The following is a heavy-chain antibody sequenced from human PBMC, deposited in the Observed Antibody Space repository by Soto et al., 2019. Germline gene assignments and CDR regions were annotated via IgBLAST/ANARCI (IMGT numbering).Heavy chain of an antibody. J-gene: IGHJ4*02. CDR3: ARSPFSGDFWSGYYTLPLY. D-gene: IGHD3-3*01. V-gene: IGHV4-59*01. Sequence: QVQLQESGPGLVKPSETLSLTCTVSGGSISSYYWSWIRQPPGKGLEWIGYIYYSGSTNYNPSLKSRVTISVDTSKNQFSLKLSSVTAADTAVYYCARSPFSGDFWSGYYTLPLYWGQGTLVTVSS. CDR2: IYYSGST. CDR1: GGSISSYY.